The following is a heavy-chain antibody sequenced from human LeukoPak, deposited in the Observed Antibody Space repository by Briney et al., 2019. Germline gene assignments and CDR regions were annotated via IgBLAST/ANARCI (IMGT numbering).Heavy chain of an antibody. J-gene: IGHJ4*02. V-gene: IGHV3-33*01. D-gene: IGHD3-22*01. CDR2: IWYDGSNE. CDR1: GFTFSDYA. CDR3: ARVAMSDSSGYCDY. Sequence: PGGSLRLSCAASGFTFSDYAMHWVRQAPGKGLEWVAVIWYDGSNENYANSVRGRFTVSRDNSKKTLYLHMNSVRAEDTGVNYCARVAMSDSSGYCDYWGQGTLVTVSS.